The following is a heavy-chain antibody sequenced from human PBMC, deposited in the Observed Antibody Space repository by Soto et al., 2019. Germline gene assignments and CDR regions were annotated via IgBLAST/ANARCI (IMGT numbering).Heavy chain of an antibody. V-gene: IGHV3-48*01. CDR1: GFTFSSYS. CDR2: ISSSSGTI. Sequence: PGGSLRLSCAASGFTFSSYSMNWVRQAPGKGLEWVSYISSSSGTIYYADSVKGRFTISRDNAKNSLYLQMNSLRAEDTAVYYCARAGSPLPDYWGQGTLVTVSS. CDR3: ARAGSPLPDY. J-gene: IGHJ4*02. D-gene: IGHD3-10*01.